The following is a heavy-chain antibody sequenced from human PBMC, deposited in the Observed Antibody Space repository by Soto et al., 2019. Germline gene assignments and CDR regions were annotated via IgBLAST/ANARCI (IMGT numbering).Heavy chain of an antibody. V-gene: IGHV3-11*01. D-gene: IGHD3-3*01. Sequence: QVQLVESGGGLVKPGGSLRLSCAASGFTFRDYYMNWIRQAPGKGLEWVSYITNSGSTIHYADSVKGRFTISRDNAKNSLYLHMNSLRAEDTAVYYCARDQNYDFWSGQFYYYGLDVWGQGTTVTVSS. CDR2: ITNSGSTI. CDR1: GFTFRDYY. CDR3: ARDQNYDFWSGQFYYYGLDV. J-gene: IGHJ6*02.